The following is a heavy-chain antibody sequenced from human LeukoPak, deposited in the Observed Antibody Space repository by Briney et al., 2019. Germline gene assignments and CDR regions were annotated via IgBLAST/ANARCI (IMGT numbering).Heavy chain of an antibody. D-gene: IGHD3-22*01. CDR2: IYYSGST. J-gene: IGHJ3*02. CDR1: GGSINSYY. V-gene: IGHV4-59*01. CDR3: ARVSHYYDSSGYETDAFDI. Sequence: SSETLSLTCTVSGGSINSYYWSWIRQPPGKGLEWIGYIYYSGSTNYNPSLKSRVTISVDTSKNQFSLKLSSVTAADTAVYYCARVSHYYDSSGYETDAFDIWGQGTMVTVSS.